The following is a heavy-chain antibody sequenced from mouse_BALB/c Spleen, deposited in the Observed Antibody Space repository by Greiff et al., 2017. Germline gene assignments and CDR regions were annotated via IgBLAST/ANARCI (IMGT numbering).Heavy chain of an antibody. Sequence: DVKLVESGGGLVQPGGSLKLSCAASGFTFSSYGMSWVRQTPDKRLELVATINSNGGSTYYPDSVKGRFTISRDNAKNTLYLQMSSLKSEDTAMYYCARIYRYGFDYWGEGTTLTVSS. CDR3: ARIYRYGFDY. D-gene: IGHD2-14*01. CDR1: GFTFSSYG. V-gene: IGHV5-6-3*01. J-gene: IGHJ2*01. CDR2: INSNGGST.